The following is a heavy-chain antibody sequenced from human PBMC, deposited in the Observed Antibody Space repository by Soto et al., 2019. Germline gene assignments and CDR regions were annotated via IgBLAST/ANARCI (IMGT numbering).Heavy chain of an antibody. J-gene: IGHJ4*02. Sequence: AASVKVSCKASGYTFTSYGISWVRQAPGQGLEWMGWISAYNGNTNYAQKLQGRVTMTTDTSTSTAYMELRSLRSDDTAVYYCAREGSHYDFWSGYYTGREFDYWGQGTLVTVSS. D-gene: IGHD3-3*01. V-gene: IGHV1-18*04. CDR2: ISAYNGNT. CDR3: AREGSHYDFWSGYYTGREFDY. CDR1: GYTFTSYG.